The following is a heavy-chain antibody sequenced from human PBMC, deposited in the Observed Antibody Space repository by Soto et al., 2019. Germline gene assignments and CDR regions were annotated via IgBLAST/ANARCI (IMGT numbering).Heavy chain of an antibody. J-gene: IGHJ6*03. CDR3: AKVPRSSFYYYYYIDV. CDR2: ISGSGGST. V-gene: IGHV3-23*01. Sequence: GGSLRLSCAASGFTFSSYAMSWVRQAPGKGLEWVSAISGSGGSTYYSDSVKGRFTNSRDNSKNTLYLQMNSLRAEDTAVYYCAKVPRSSFYYYYYIDVWGKGTPVTVSS. CDR1: GFTFSSYA.